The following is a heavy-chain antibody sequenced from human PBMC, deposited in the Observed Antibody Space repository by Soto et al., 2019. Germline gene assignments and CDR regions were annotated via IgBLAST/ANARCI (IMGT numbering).Heavy chain of an antibody. CDR3: ARCSLVVVPAPGFDP. D-gene: IGHD2-2*01. Sequence: SETLSLTCTVSGGSISSGGYYWSWIRQHPGKGLEWIGYIYYSGTTYYNPSLKSRVTISVDTSKNQFSLKLSSVSAADTALYYCARCSLVVVPAPGFDPWGWGTLVTVSS. CDR2: IYYSGTT. V-gene: IGHV4-31*03. CDR1: GGSISSGGYY. J-gene: IGHJ5*02.